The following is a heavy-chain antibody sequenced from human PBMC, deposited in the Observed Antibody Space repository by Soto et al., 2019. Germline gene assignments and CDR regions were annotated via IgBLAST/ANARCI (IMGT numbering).Heavy chain of an antibody. D-gene: IGHD3-22*01. Sequence: GSLRVSCTASGFTFRYYYMSSFREARGKELEWVSYISSSGSTIYYADSVKGRFTISRDNAKNSLYLQMNSLRAEDTAVYYCASDVYASSGYRIYYFDYWTQRTLVLVSS. J-gene: IGHJ4*02. CDR2: ISSSGSTI. V-gene: IGHV3-11*01. CDR3: ASDVYASSGYRIYYFDY. CDR1: GFTFRYYY.